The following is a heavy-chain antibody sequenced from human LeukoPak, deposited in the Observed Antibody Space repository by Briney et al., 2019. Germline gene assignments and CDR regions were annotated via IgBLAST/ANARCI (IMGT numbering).Heavy chain of an antibody. Sequence: SETLSLTCTVSGGSISSGDYYWSWIRQPPGKGLEWIGYIYYSGSTYYNPSLKSRVTISVDTSKNQFSLKLSSVTAADTAVYYCARVIWSGYLYAFDIRGQGTMVTVSS. D-gene: IGHD3-3*01. J-gene: IGHJ3*02. V-gene: IGHV4-30-4*08. CDR2: IYYSGST. CDR1: GGSISSGDYY. CDR3: ARVIWSGYLYAFDI.